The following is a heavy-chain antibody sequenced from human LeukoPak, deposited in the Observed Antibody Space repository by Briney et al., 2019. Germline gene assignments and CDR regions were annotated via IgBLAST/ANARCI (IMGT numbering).Heavy chain of an antibody. V-gene: IGHV3-48*03. J-gene: IGHJ4*02. CDR2: ISSSGGTT. Sequence: GGSLRLSCADSGLIFSSYEMNWVRQAPGKGLEWVSYISSSGGTTYYRDSVKGRFTISRDNAKKSLFLQMNSLRVEDTAVYYCARLEMATIRIGDDYWGQGTQVTVSS. D-gene: IGHD5-24*01. CDR3: ARLEMATIRIGDDY. CDR1: GLIFSSYE.